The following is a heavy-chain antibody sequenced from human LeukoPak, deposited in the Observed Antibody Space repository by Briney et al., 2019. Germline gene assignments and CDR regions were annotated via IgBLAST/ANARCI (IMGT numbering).Heavy chain of an antibody. D-gene: IGHD6-13*01. CDR3: ARESVIIIAAAGTGYNWFDP. V-gene: IGHV6-1*01. Sequence: SQTLSLTCAISGDSVSSNSAAWNWIRQSPSRGLEWLGRTYYRSKWYNDYAVSVKSRISINPDTSKNQFSLQLNSVTPKDTAVYYCARESVIIIAAAGTGYNWFDPWGQGTLVTVSS. J-gene: IGHJ5*02. CDR1: GDSVSSNSAA. CDR2: TYYRSKWYN.